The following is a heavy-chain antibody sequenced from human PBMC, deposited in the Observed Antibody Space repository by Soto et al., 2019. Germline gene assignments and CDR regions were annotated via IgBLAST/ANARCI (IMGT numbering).Heavy chain of an antibody. Sequence: EVQLLESGGGLVQPGGSLRLSCAASGFTFSSYGMSWVRQAPGKGLEWVSGISGSGGSTYYADSVKGRFTISRDNPMNTLYLQMNSLRAEDTAVYYCAKEGRYSSSRGYFDYWGQGTLVTVSS. CDR3: AKEGRYSSSRGYFDY. D-gene: IGHD6-13*01. CDR1: GFTFSSYG. CDR2: ISGSGGST. V-gene: IGHV3-23*01. J-gene: IGHJ4*02.